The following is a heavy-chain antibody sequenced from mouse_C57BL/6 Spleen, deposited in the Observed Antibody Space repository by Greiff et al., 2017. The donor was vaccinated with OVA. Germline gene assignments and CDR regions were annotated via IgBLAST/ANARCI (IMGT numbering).Heavy chain of an antibody. CDR1: GYSFTDYN. Sequence: EVQLQQSGPELVKPGASVKISCKASGYSFTDYNMNWVKQSNGKSLEWIGVINPNYGTTSYNQKFKGKATLTVDQSSSTAYMQLNSLTSEDSAVYYCASRSYCGSSDYFDYWGQGTTLTVSA. CDR3: ASRSYCGSSDYFDY. V-gene: IGHV1-39*01. D-gene: IGHD1-1*01. J-gene: IGHJ2*01. CDR2: INPNYGTT.